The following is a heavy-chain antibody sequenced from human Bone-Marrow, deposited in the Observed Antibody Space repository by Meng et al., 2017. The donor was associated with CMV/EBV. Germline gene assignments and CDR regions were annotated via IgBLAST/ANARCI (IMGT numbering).Heavy chain of an antibody. CDR2: ISWNSGSI. CDR3: ARGEG. CDR1: GFTFDDYA. Sequence: SLKISCAASGFTFDDYAMHWVRQAPGKGLEWVSGISWNSGSIGYADSVKGRFTISRDNAKNSLYLQMNSLRAEDTAVYYCARGEGWGQGTLVTVSS. J-gene: IGHJ4*02. V-gene: IGHV3-9*01.